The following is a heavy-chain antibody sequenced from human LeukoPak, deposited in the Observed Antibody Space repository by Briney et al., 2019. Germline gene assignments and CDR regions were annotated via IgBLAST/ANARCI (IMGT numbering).Heavy chain of an antibody. D-gene: IGHD4-17*01. CDR3: ARQAHTVTTSFDY. Sequence: GGSLRLSCAASGSTFSDYYMSWIRQAPGKGLEWVSYISSSSSTIYYADSVKGRFTISRDNAKNSLYLQMNSLRAEDTAVYYCARQAHTVTTSFDYWGQGTLVTVSS. V-gene: IGHV3-11*04. J-gene: IGHJ4*02. CDR2: ISSSSSTI. CDR1: GSTFSDYY.